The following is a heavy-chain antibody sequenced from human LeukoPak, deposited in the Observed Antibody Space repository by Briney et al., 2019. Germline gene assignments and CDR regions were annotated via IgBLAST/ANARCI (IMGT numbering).Heavy chain of an antibody. Sequence: GGSLRLSCAASGFTFSSYEMNWVRQAPGKGLEWVSYISSSGSTIYYADSVKGRLTISRDNAKNTLYLQMNSLRAEDTAVYYCARARSSYGYGDAFDIWGQGTMVTVSS. CDR2: ISSSGSTI. D-gene: IGHD5-18*01. CDR1: GFTFSSYE. CDR3: ARARSSYGYGDAFDI. V-gene: IGHV3-48*03. J-gene: IGHJ3*02.